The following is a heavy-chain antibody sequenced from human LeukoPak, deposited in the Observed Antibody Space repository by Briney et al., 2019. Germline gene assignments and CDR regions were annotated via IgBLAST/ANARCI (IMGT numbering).Heavy chain of an antibody. V-gene: IGHV4-59*11. CDR2: FFYTGTT. CDR3: ATARPGSSYPTFDS. D-gene: IGHD1-1*01. J-gene: IGHJ4*02. Sequence: PSETLSLTCTVSGDAITSRYWTWIRQPPGKGLEWIGYFFYTGTTTYSPSLRSRVTVSGDTSKKQFSLTLRSVTAADTAVYYCATARPGSSYPTFDSWGQGTLVTVSS. CDR1: GDAITSRY.